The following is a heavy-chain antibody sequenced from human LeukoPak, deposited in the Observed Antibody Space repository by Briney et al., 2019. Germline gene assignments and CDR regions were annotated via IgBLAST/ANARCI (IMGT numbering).Heavy chain of an antibody. J-gene: IGHJ4*02. V-gene: IGHV3-53*01. CDR1: GFSVSSNY. CDR3: ARELGADY. D-gene: IGHD3-10*01. CDR2: ISGSGDST. Sequence: GGSLRLSCAASGFSVSSNYMSWVRQAPGKGLEWVSAISGSGDSTYYADSVKGRFTISRDNAKNSLYLQMNSLRAEDTAVYYCARELGADYWGQGTLVTVSS.